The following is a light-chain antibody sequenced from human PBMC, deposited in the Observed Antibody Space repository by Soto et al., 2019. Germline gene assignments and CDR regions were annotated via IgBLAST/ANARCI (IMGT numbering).Light chain of an antibody. J-gene: IGLJ1*01. CDR1: SSDVGGYTD. Sequence: QSALTQTPSASGSPGQSVTISCTGTSSDVGGYTDVSWYQQHPGKAPKLMIFEVNKLPSGVPDRFSGSKSGNTDSLTVSGRQSEDEADYYCCSYACIHKVEVFGSGNKLTVL. CDR2: EVN. V-gene: IGLV2-8*01. CDR3: CSYACIHKVEV.